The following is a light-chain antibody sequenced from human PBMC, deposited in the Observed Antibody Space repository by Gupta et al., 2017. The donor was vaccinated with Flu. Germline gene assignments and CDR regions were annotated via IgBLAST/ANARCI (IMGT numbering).Light chain of an antibody. V-gene: IGKV3-20*01. Sequence: EIVLTQSPDTLSLSPGETATLSCRASQNIANNYLAWYQRRPGQAPRFLIHSASTRAAGVPDRFSGSGSGTDFSLTIYALEPDDFAVYFCQQYAAAPGTFGQGTTVEVK. CDR2: SAS. CDR3: QQYAAAPGT. J-gene: IGKJ1*01. CDR1: QNIANNY.